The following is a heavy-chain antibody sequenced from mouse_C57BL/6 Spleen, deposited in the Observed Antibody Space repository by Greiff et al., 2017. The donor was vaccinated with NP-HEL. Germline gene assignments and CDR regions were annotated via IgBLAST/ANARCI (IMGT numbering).Heavy chain of an antibody. Sequence: QVQLQQPGAELVMPGASVKLSCKASGYTFTSYWMHWVKQRPGQGLEWIGEIDPSDSYTNYNQKFKGKSTLTVDKSSSTAYMQLSSLTSEDSAVYYCARAEATVAVDYWGQGTTLTVSS. CDR3: ARAEATVAVDY. V-gene: IGHV1-69*01. CDR1: GYTFTSYW. CDR2: IDPSDSYT. J-gene: IGHJ2*01. D-gene: IGHD1-1*01.